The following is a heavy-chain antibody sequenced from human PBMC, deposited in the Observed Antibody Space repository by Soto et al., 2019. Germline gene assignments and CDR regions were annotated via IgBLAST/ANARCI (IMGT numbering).Heavy chain of an antibody. CDR3: ARGVDTAKVGY. Sequence: VQVVESGGGLIQPGGSLRLSCAASGFTVSSNHMTWVRQAPGRRPEWVSTIYYNGNTFYADSVKGRFTISRDNSKNMLYLQMNSLRAEDTALYYGARGVDTAKVGYWGQGTLVTVSS. CDR1: GFTVSSNH. CDR2: IYYNGNT. J-gene: IGHJ4*02. D-gene: IGHD5-18*01. V-gene: IGHV3-53*01.